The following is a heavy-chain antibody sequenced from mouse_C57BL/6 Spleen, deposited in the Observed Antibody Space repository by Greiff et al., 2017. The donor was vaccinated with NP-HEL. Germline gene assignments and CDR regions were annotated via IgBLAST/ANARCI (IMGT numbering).Heavy chain of an antibody. CDR1: GFTFSSYG. D-gene: IGHD2-2*01. CDR2: ISSGGSYT. Sequence: EVKVVESGGDLVKPGGSLKLSCAASGFTFSSYGMSWVRQTPDKRLEWVATISSGGSYTYYPDSVKGRFTISRDNAKNNLYLQMSSLKSEDTAMYYCARGGYDDAMVYWGQGTSVTVSS. V-gene: IGHV5-6*01. CDR3: ARGGYDDAMVY. J-gene: IGHJ4*01.